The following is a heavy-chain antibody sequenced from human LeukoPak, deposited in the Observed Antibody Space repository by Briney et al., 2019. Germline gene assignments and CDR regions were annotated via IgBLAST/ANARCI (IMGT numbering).Heavy chain of an antibody. CDR2: ITGSGGST. J-gene: IGHJ4*02. D-gene: IGHD5-24*01. CDR3: AREMATI. CDR1: GFTFTLYV. V-gene: IGHV3-23*01. Sequence: GGSLRLSCAASGFTFTLYVMSWVRQAPGKGLEWVSSITGSGGSTYYADSVKGRFTISRDNSKNTLYLQLSGLRAEDTAVYYCAREMATIRGQGTLVTVSS.